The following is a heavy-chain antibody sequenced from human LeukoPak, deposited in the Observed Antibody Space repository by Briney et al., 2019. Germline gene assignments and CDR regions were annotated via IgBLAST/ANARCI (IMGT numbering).Heavy chain of an antibody. CDR1: GGTFNSYA. D-gene: IGHD3-22*01. Sequence: SVKVSCKASGGTFNSYAISWVRQAPGQGLDWMGEIIPICGKPNYAHIFQGRITITAEESTSTAYMELNSLSSDDPAVYFCAKSRITNIVVERVWFDHWGQGTLVTVSS. V-gene: IGHV1-69*01. CDR3: AKSRITNIVVERVWFDH. CDR2: IIPICGKP. J-gene: IGHJ5*02.